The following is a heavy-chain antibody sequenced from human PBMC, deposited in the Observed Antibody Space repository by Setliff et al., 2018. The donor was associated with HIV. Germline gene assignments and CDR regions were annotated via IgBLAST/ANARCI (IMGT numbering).Heavy chain of an antibody. D-gene: IGHD5-12*01. CDR1: GGSISSSTYY. J-gene: IGHJ4*02. V-gene: IGHV4-39*01. CDR2: IYHSGFT. Sequence: SETLSLTCSVSGGSISSSTYYWGWIRQPPGQGLEWIGSIYHSGFTYHNPSLKSRITLSVDTSKNQFSLKLTSVTAADTALYFCARLGDSGYDFRGYFDYWGQGKLVTVSS. CDR3: ARLGDSGYDFRGYFDY.